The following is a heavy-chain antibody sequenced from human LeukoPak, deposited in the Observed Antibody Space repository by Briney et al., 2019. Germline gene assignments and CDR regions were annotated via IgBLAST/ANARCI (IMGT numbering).Heavy chain of an antibody. V-gene: IGHV4-59*08. CDR3: ARLDVKWFGELLFDY. CDR1: GGSISSYY. D-gene: IGHD3-10*01. Sequence: SETLSLTCTVSGGSISSYYWSWIRQPPGKGLEWIGYIYYSGSTNYNPSLKSRVTISVDTSKNQFSLKLSSVTAADTAVYYCARLDVKWFGELLFDYWGQGTLVTVSS. CDR2: IYYSGST. J-gene: IGHJ4*02.